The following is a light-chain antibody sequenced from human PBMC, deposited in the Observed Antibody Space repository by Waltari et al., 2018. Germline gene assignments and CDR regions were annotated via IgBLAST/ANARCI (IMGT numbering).Light chain of an antibody. CDR3: CSYAGSSTFG. CDR2: EGS. Sequence: QSALTQPASVSGSPGQSITISCTGTSSDVGSYNLVSWYQQHPGKAPKLMIYEGSKRPSGVSNRFSGSKSGNTASLTISGLLAEDEADYYCCSYAGSSTFGFGTGTKVTVL. V-gene: IGLV2-23*03. J-gene: IGLJ1*01. CDR1: SSDVGSYNL.